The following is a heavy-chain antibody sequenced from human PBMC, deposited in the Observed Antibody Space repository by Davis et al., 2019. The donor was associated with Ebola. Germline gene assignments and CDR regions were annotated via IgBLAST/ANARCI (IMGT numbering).Heavy chain of an antibody. V-gene: IGHV4-31*03. CDR1: GGSISSGGYY. Sequence: SETLSLTCTVSGGSISSGGYYWSWIRQHPGKGLEWIGYIYYSGSTYYNPSLKSRVTISVDTSKNQFSLKLSSVTAADTAVYYCARDPGGYSYGTRYYYGMDVWGQGTTVTVSS. CDR3: ARDPGGYSYGTRYYYGMDV. CDR2: IYYSGST. J-gene: IGHJ6*02. D-gene: IGHD5-18*01.